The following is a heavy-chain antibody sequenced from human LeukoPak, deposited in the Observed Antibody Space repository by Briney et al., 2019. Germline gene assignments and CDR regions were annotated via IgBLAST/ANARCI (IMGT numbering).Heavy chain of an antibody. V-gene: IGHV4-59*01. CDR2: IYYSGST. Sequence: SETLSFTCTVSGGSISSYYWSWIRQPPGKGLEWIGYIYYSGSTNYNPSLKSRVTISVDTSKNQFSLKLSSVTAADTAVYYCARSWELRWWYFDLWGRGTLVTVSS. J-gene: IGHJ2*01. CDR3: ARSWELRWWYFDL. D-gene: IGHD1-26*01. CDR1: GGSISSYY.